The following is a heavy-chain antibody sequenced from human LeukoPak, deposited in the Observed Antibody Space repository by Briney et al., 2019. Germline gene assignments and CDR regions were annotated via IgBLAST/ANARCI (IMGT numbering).Heavy chain of an antibody. CDR3: AKVPFSVGKQLWLPMGDY. Sequence: GGSLRLSCAASAFSFNNFALSWVRQAPGKGLEWVSSIGHSDDDTYYADSVKGRFTISRDYSKNTLFLQMNSLRAQDTAIYYCAKVPFSVGKQLWLPMGDYWGQGTLVTVSS. CDR1: AFSFNNFA. D-gene: IGHD5-18*01. CDR2: IGHSDDDT. V-gene: IGHV3-23*01. J-gene: IGHJ4*02.